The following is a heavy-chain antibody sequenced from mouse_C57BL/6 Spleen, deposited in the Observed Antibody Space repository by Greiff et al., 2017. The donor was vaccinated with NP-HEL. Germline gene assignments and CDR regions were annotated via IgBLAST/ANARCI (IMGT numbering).Heavy chain of an antibody. CDR3: ARGRYYFDY. CDR2: ISDGGSYT. Sequence: EVMLVESGGGLVKPGGSLKLSCAASGFTFSSYAMSWVRQTPEKRLEWVATISDGGSYTYYPDNVKGRFTISRDNAKNNLYLQMSHLKSEDTAMYYCARGRYYFDYWGQGTTLTVSS. V-gene: IGHV5-4*03. CDR1: GFTFSSYA. J-gene: IGHJ2*01.